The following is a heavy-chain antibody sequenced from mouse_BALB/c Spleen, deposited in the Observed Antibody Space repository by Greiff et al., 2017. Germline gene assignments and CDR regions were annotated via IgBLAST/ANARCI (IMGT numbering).Heavy chain of an antibody. J-gene: IGHJ4*01. Sequence: DVKLVESGGGLVKPGGSLKLSCAASGFTFSDYYMYWVRQTPEKRLEWVATISDGGSYTYYPDSVKGRFTISRDNAKNNLYLQMSSLKSEDTAMYYCARDLGNNAMDYWGQGTSVTVSS. CDR3: ARDLGNNAMDY. D-gene: IGHD2-1*01. CDR2: ISDGGSYT. V-gene: IGHV5-4*02. CDR1: GFTFSDYY.